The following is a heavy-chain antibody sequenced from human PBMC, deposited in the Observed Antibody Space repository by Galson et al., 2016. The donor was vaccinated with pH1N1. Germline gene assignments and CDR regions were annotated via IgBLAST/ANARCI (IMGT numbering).Heavy chain of an antibody. Sequence: SLRLSCAASGFTFIDYAMTWVRHTPGKGLEWVSSISGSGDSTYYADSVKGRFTISRDNSKNTLYLQMNSLRAEDTAIYYCAKDRGTVVTPYDNWGQGTLVTVSS. CDR1: GFTFIDYA. CDR3: AKDRGTVVTPYDN. CDR2: ISGSGDST. D-gene: IGHD4-23*01. J-gene: IGHJ4*02. V-gene: IGHV3-23*01.